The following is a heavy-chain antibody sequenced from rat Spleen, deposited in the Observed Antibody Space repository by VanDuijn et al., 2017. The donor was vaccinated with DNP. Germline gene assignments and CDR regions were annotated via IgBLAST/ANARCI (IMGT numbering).Heavy chain of an antibody. D-gene: IGHD1-2*01. CDR3: ARLYDD. V-gene: IGHV5-7*01. J-gene: IGHJ2*01. CDR2: ISYDGGST. CDR1: GFTFSDYN. Sequence: EVQLVESGGGLVQPGRSLKLSCAVSGFTFSDYNMAWVRQAPKKGLEWVATISYDGGSTFYRDSVKGRFTISRDNAISTLYLQMNSLRSEDMATYYCARLYDDWGQGVMVTVSS.